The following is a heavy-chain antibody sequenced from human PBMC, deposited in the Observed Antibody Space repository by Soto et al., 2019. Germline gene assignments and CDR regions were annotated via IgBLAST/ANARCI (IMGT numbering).Heavy chain of an antibody. D-gene: IGHD5-12*01. V-gene: IGHV4-4*02. CDR3: ARLVGYRGDYYYYGMDV. CDR1: GGSISSSNW. CDR2: IYHSGST. J-gene: IGHJ6*02. Sequence: SETLSLTCAVSGGSISSSNWWSWVRQPPGKGLEWIGEIYHSGSTNYNPSLKSRVTISVDKSKNQFPLKLSSVTAADTAVYYCARLVGYRGDYYYYGMDVWGQGTTVTVSS.